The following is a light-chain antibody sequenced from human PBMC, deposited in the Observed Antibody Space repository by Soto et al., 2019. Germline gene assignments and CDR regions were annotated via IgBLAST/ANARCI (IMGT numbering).Light chain of an antibody. V-gene: IGKV1-5*03. J-gene: IGKJ1*01. Sequence: DIQMTQSPSTLSASVGDSVTITCRASQTINNWLAWYQQKPGKAPKVLISKASSLESGVPSTFSGSGSGTEFTLTISSLQPDDFAAYYCQQYNSYPWTFGQGTKVEIK. CDR1: QTINNW. CDR2: KAS. CDR3: QQYNSYPWT.